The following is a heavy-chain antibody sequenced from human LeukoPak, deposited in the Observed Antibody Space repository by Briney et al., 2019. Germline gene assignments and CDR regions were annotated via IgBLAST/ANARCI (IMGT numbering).Heavy chain of an antibody. CDR2: IYYSGST. J-gene: IGHJ4*02. Sequence: SETLSLTCTVSGGSIGSYYWSWIRQPPGKGLEWIGYIYYSGSTNYNPSLKSRVTISVDTSKNQFSLKLSSVTAADTAVYYCARGGYCSGGSCYSRVYYFDYWGQGTLVTVSS. D-gene: IGHD2-15*01. CDR3: ARGGYCSGGSCYSRVYYFDY. CDR1: GGSIGSYY. V-gene: IGHV4-59*01.